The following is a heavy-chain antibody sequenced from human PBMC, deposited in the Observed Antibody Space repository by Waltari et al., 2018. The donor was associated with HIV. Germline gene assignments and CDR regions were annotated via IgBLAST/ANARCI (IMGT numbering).Heavy chain of an antibody. CDR1: GYTFTSYD. D-gene: IGHD2-2*01. CDR3: ARALGRGYCSSTSCFFDY. V-gene: IGHV1-8*01. CDR2: MNPNSGNT. J-gene: IGHJ4*02. Sequence: QVQLVQSGAEVKKPGAPVKVSCTASGYTFTSYDITWVRQATGHGLEWMGWMNPNSGNTGYAQKFQGRVTMTRDTSISTAYMELSSLRSDDTAVYYCARALGRGYCSSTSCFFDYWGQGPLVTVSS.